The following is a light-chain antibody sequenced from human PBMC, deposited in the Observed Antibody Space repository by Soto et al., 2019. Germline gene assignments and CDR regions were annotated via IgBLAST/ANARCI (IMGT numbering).Light chain of an antibody. Sequence: DIQMTQSPSSLSASVGDRVTITCRASQSISSYLNWYQQKPGKAPNLLIYAAFSLQSGVPSRFSASGSGTDFTLTISSLQPEDFATYYCQQSYSAPLTFVVVTKVEIK. CDR1: QSISSY. V-gene: IGKV1-39*01. J-gene: IGKJ4*01. CDR2: AAF. CDR3: QQSYSAPLT.